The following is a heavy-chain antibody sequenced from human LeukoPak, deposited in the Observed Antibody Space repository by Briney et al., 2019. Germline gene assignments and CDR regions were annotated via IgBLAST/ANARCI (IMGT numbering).Heavy chain of an antibody. CDR1: GFTFSSYG. V-gene: IGHV3-23*01. J-gene: IGHJ4*02. D-gene: IGHD3-10*01. Sequence: GGSLRLSCAASGFTFSSYGMSWVRQAPGKGLEWVSAISGSGGSTYYADSVKGRFTISRDNSKNTLYLQMNSLRAEDTAVYYCANENYYGSGSYADCWGQGTLVTVSS. CDR2: ISGSGGST. CDR3: ANENYYGSGSYADC.